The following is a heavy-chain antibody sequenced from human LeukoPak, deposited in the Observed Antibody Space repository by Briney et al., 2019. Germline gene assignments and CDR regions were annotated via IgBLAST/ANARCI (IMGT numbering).Heavy chain of an antibody. J-gene: IGHJ4*02. V-gene: IGHV4-38-2*02. D-gene: IGHD6-13*01. Sequence: SETLSLTCTVSGYSISSGYYWGWIRQPPGKGLEWIESIYHSGSTYYNPSLKSRVTISVDTSKNQFSLKLSSVTATDTAVYYCARPYSSSWSFNYWGQGTLVTVSS. CDR2: IYHSGST. CDR1: GYSISSGYY. CDR3: ARPYSSSWSFNY.